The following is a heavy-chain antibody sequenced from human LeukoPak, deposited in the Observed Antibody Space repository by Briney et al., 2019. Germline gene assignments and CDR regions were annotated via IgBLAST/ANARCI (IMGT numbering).Heavy chain of an antibody. CDR1: GYTFTGYY. CDR2: INPNSGGT. D-gene: IGHD3-3*01. CDR3: ARALHYDFWSGYSLYGMDV. V-gene: IGHV1-2*02. Sequence: GASVTVSCKASGYTFTGYYMHWVRQAPGQGLEWMGWINPNSGGTNYAQKFQGRVTMTRDTSISTAYMELSRLRSDDTAVYYCARALHYDFWSGYSLYGMDVWGQGTTVTVSS. J-gene: IGHJ6*02.